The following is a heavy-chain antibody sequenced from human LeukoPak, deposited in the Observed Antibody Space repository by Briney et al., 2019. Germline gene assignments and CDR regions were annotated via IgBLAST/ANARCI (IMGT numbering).Heavy chain of an antibody. J-gene: IGHJ4*02. CDR3: ASTISGSYSIDY. V-gene: IGHV4-61*09. CDR1: GGSISSGSYY. CDR2: IYTSGST. D-gene: IGHD1-26*01. Sequence: SQTLSLTCTASGGSISSGSYYWSWIRQPAGKGLEWIGHIYTSGSTNYNPSLKSRVTISVDTSKNQFSLKLSSVTAADTAVYYCASTISGSYSIDYWGQGTLVTVSS.